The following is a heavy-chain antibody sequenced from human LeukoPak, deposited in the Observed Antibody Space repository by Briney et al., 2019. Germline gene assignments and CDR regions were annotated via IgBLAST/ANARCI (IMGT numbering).Heavy chain of an antibody. V-gene: IGHV3-11*04. CDR3: GRGHWGLGY. Sequence: GGSLRLSCAASGFTFSDSYMTWIRQAPGKGLEWVSYISNSGSSIYYADSVKGRFTTSRDNAKSSLYLQMNSPRAEDTAVYYCGRGHWGLGYWGQGALVTVSS. CDR2: ISNSGSSI. D-gene: IGHD7-27*01. CDR1: GFTFSDSY. J-gene: IGHJ4*02.